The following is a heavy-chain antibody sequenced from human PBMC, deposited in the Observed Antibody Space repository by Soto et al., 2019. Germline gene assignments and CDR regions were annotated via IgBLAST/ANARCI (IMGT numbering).Heavy chain of an antibody. V-gene: IGHV4-59*13. J-gene: IGHJ5*02. D-gene: IGHD3-3*01. CDR1: GVSMSGFY. Sequence: QVKLQESGPGLVKPSETLSLTCNVYGVSMSGFYWSWIRQSPVLGLAWIGYVYYRGSTTYNPSLRSRVTISADISKNQFFLTLTSVTAAETAVYYCETGGTTFGVGRNPWFDPWGQGTLVTVSS. CDR2: VYYRGST. CDR3: ETGGTTFGVGRNPWFDP.